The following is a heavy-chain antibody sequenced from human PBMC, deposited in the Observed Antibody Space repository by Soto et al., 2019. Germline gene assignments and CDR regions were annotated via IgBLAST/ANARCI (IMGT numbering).Heavy chain of an antibody. Sequence: PSETLSLTCTVSGGSISSSSYYWGWIRQPPGKGLEWIGSIYYSGSTYYNPSLKSRVTISVDTSKNQFSLKLSSVTAADTAVYYCARHAGAARGGRGYYFGMDIWGQGTTVTVSS. D-gene: IGHD6-6*01. CDR3: ARHAGAARGGRGYYFGMDI. V-gene: IGHV4-39*01. CDR2: IYYSGST. CDR1: GGSISSSSYY. J-gene: IGHJ6*02.